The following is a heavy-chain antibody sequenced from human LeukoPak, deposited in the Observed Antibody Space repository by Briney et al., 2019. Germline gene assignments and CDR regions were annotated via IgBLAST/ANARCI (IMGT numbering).Heavy chain of an antibody. CDR3: ARDDRPYYYYGMDV. CDR1: GGTFSSYA. CDR2: IIPIFGTA. J-gene: IGHJ6*02. V-gene: IGHV1-69*13. Sequence: RASVKVSCKASGGTFSSYAISWVRQAPGQGLEWMGGIIPIFGTANYAQKFQGRVTITADESTSTAYMELSSLRSEDTAVYYCARDDRPYYYYGMDVWGQGTTITVS.